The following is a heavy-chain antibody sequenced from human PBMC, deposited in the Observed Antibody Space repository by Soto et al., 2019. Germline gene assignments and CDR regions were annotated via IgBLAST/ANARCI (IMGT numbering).Heavy chain of an antibody. V-gene: IGHV4-59*01. CDR3: ARDRPNYGSDISFDY. CDR2: IYYSGST. Sequence: SETLSLTCVVYVGSLSGYYWSWIRQPPGKGLEWIGYIYYSGSTNYNPSLKSRVTISVDTSKNQFSLKLSSVTAADTAMYYCARDRPNYGSDISFDYWGQGTLVTVSS. CDR1: VGSLSGYY. J-gene: IGHJ4*02. D-gene: IGHD3-10*01.